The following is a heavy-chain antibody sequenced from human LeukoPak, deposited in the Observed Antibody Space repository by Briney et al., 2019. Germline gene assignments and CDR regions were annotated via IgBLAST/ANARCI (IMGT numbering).Heavy chain of an antibody. CDR3: ARDSRRYSSSWYDNDNWFDP. V-gene: IGHV4-4*07. D-gene: IGHD6-13*01. CDR2: IYTSGST. Sequence: PSETLSLTCTVSGGSISSYYWSWIRQPAGKGLEWIGRIYTSGSTNHNPSLKSRVTMSVDTSKNQFSLKLSSVTAADTAVYYCARDSRRYSSSWYDNDNWFDPWGQGTLVTVSS. CDR1: GGSISSYY. J-gene: IGHJ5*02.